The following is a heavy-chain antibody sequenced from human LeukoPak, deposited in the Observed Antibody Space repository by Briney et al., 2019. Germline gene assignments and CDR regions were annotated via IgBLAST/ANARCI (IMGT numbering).Heavy chain of an antibody. CDR2: IYPGDSDT. J-gene: IGHJ5*02. CDR1: GYRFPYHW. CDR3: ARLPNSGADLTWFDP. V-gene: IGHV5-51*01. D-gene: IGHD3-10*01. Sequence: GESLKISCKASGYRFPYHWIAWVRQMPGKGLEWMGIIYPGDSDTRYSPSFQGQVTISTDKPINTAYLQWSSLKASDTAMYYCARLPNSGADLTWFDPWGQGTLVSVSS.